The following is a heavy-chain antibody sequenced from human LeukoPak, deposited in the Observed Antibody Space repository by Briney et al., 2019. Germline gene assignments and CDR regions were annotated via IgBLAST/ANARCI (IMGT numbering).Heavy chain of an antibody. Sequence: GASVKVSCKASEDTFTGYYIHWVRQAPGQGLEWMGWVNPNNGVTEYAQEFQGRVTMTRDKSLSTAYMELSRLRSDDTAVYYCATDHCTRTNCYEDYYHGMDVWGQGTTVTVSS. D-gene: IGHD2-2*01. CDR3: ATDHCTRTNCYEDYYHGMDV. J-gene: IGHJ6*02. CDR1: EDTFTGYY. CDR2: VNPNNGVT. V-gene: IGHV1-2*02.